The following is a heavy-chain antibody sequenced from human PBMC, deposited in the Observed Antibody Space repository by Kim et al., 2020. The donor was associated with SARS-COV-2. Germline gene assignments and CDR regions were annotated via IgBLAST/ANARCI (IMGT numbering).Heavy chain of an antibody. V-gene: IGHV3-33*01. D-gene: IGHD3-22*01. Sequence: LSLTCAASGFTFSSYGMHWVRQAPGKGLEWVAVIWYDGSNKYYADSVKGRFTISRDNSKNTLYLQMNSLRAEDTAVYYCARRGGSGWTDYFDYWGQGTLVTVSS. CDR2: IWYDGSNK. CDR3: ARRGGSGWTDYFDY. CDR1: GFTFSSYG. J-gene: IGHJ4*02.